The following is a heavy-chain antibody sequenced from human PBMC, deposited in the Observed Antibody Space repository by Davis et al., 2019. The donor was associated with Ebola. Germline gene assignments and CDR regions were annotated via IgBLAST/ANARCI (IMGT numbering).Heavy chain of an antibody. CDR1: VDSVSSASRA. CDR2: TYSSSKWYK. J-gene: IGHJ6*01. D-gene: IGHD5-18*01. V-gene: IGHV6-1*01. Sequence: HSHTLSLTCDLSVDSVSSASRAWNWTRQSPSTGLEWLGRTYSSSKWYKDSAVSVKSRITINLDTSKNQFSLQLNSVTPEDTALYYCARGWLRGGMDVWGEGTTVTV. CDR3: ARGWLRGGMDV.